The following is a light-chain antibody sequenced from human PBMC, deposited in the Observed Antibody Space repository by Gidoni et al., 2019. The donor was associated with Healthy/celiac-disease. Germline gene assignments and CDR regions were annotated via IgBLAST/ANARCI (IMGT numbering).Light chain of an antibody. Sequence: EIVLTQSPATLSLSPGERATPSCRASQSVSSYLAWYPQKPGQAPRLLIYDASNRATGIPARFSGSGSGTDFTLTISSLEPEDFAVYYCQQRSNWPTFGGGTKVEIK. CDR2: DAS. V-gene: IGKV3-11*01. J-gene: IGKJ4*01. CDR3: QQRSNWPT. CDR1: QSVSSY.